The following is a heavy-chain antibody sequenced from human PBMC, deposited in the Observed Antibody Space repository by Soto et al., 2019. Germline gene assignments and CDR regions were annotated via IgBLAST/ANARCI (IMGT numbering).Heavy chain of an antibody. CDR3: ARALGYCSGGACY. CDR1: GYTFTNHY. Sequence: QVQLVQSGAEVKTPGASVKVSCKASGYTFTNHYMHWVRQAPGQGLEWMGTINPSGGGTTYAQQFQGRVTMTRDTSTSTVYMELSSLRSEDTAVYYCARALGYCSGGACYWGQGTLVTISS. J-gene: IGHJ4*02. V-gene: IGHV1-46*01. CDR2: INPSGGGT. D-gene: IGHD2-15*01.